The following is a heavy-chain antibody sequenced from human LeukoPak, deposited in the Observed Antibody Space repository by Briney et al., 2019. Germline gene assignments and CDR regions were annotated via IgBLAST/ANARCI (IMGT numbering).Heavy chain of an antibody. CDR2: INHSGST. J-gene: IGHJ5*02. V-gene: IGHV4-34*01. CDR1: VGSLSGYY. D-gene: IGHD3-10*01. CDR3: ARVPPRLRSASRAMVRGVAGNWFDP. Sequence: PSETLSLTCAVYVGSLSGYYWSWIPHPPGKGLECIGEINHSGSTNYNPCLNCGVTISVDASKNQFSLMLSSVTAANTAVYDCARVPPRLRSASRAMVRGVAGNWFDPWGQGTLVTVSS.